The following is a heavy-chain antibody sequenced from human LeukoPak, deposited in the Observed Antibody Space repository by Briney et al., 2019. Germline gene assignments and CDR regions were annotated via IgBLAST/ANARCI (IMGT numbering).Heavy chain of an antibody. CDR3: ARGPPQQLVKYYYMDV. CDR1: GYPISSGYY. D-gene: IGHD6-13*01. J-gene: IGHJ6*03. Sequence: SETLSLTCSVSGYPISSGYYWGWIRQPPGKGLEWIGSIYHSGSTYYNPSLKSRVTISVDTSKNQFSLKLSSVTAADTAVYYCARGPPQQLVKYYYMDVWSKGTTVTISS. CDR2: IYHSGST. V-gene: IGHV4-38-2*02.